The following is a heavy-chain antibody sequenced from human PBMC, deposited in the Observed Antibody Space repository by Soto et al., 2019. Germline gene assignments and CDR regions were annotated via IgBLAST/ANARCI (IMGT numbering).Heavy chain of an antibody. CDR2: ISAYNGNT. CDR1: GYTFTSSG. CDR3: ARTRYYYGSSGYYWYFAY. Sequence: GASVKVSCKASGYTFTSSGISWVRQAPGQGLEWMGWISAYNGNTNYAQKLQGRVTMTTDTSTSTAYMELRSLRSDDTAVYYCARTRYYYGSSGYYWYFAYWGQRTLVTVSS. V-gene: IGHV1-18*01. J-gene: IGHJ4*02. D-gene: IGHD3-22*01.